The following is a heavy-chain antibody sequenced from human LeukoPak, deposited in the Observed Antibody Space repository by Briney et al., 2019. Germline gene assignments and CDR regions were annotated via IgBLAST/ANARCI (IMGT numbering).Heavy chain of an antibody. CDR2: IKQDESEK. V-gene: IGHV3-7*03. D-gene: IGHD6-13*01. Sequence: GGSLRLSCAASGFTFDSFWMTWVRQAPGKGPEWVANIKQDESEKYYVDSVKGRFTISRDNAKNSLYLQMNSLRAEDTALYYCAKDLYSSSWYSGMDVWGQGTTVTVSS. CDR3: AKDLYSSSWYSGMDV. CDR1: GFTFDSFW. J-gene: IGHJ6*02.